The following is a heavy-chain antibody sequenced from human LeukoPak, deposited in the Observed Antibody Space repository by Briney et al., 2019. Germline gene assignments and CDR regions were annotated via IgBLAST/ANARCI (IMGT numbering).Heavy chain of an antibody. CDR1: GLTFSNFA. CDR2: LSASGGGT. J-gene: IGHJ3*02. CDR3: ATVLHTSMTTWAAFDT. D-gene: IGHD5-18*01. Sequence: GGSLRLSCAASGLTFSNFAMTWVRQTPGKGLEWVSALSASGGGTFYAPSVKGRFTISRDNTKNTVSLQMNSLRAEDTALYYCATVLHTSMTTWAAFDTWGQGTMVTVSS. V-gene: IGHV3-23*01.